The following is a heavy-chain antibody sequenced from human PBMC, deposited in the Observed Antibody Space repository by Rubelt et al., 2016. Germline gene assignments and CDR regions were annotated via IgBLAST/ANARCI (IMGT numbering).Heavy chain of an antibody. V-gene: IGHV3-30*18. D-gene: IGHD3-10*01. CDR2: ISYDGSNK. Sequence: VQLLESGGALVQPGGSLRLSCAASGFTFSSYGMHWVRQAPGKGLEWVAVISYDGSNKYYADSVKGRVTISRDNSKNTLYLQMNSLRAEDTAVYYCAKSYGSGTQNGWGQGTLVTVSS. CDR3: AKSYGSGTQNG. J-gene: IGHJ4*02. CDR1: GFTFSSYG.